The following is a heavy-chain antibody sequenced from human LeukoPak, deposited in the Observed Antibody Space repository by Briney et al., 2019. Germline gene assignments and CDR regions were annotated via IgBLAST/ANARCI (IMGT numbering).Heavy chain of an antibody. CDR2: IYTSGST. CDR3: ARGSSSYAFDI. J-gene: IGHJ3*02. Sequence: SETLSLTCTVSGGSISSYYWSWIRQPAGKGLEWIGRIYTSGSTNYNPSLKSRVTMSVDTSNNQFSLKLSSATAADTAVYYCARGSSSYAFDIWGQGTMVTVSS. CDR1: GGSISSYY. V-gene: IGHV4-4*07. D-gene: IGHD6-6*01.